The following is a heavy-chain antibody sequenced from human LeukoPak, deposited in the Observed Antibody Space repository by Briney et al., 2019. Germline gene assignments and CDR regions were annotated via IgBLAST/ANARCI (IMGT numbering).Heavy chain of an antibody. CDR3: ARGLGRSGWFGESNFDY. CDR1: GFTLSSYA. V-gene: IGHV3-23*01. J-gene: IGHJ4*02. Sequence: PGGSLRLSCAASGFTLSSYAMSWVRQAPGKGLQWVSGISSSGGSTYYVDSVKGRFTISRDNAKNSLYLQMNSLRAEDTALYYCARGLGRSGWFGESNFDYWGQGTLVTVSS. D-gene: IGHD3-10*01. CDR2: ISSSGGST.